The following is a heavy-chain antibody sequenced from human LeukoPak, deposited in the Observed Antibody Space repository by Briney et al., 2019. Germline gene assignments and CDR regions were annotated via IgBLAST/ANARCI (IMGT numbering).Heavy chain of an antibody. Sequence: KPSETLSLTCAVYGGSFSGYYWSWIRQPPGKGLEWIGEINHSGSTNYNPSLKSRVTISVDTSKNQLSLKLSSVTAADTAVYYCARGRYSSGSIDYWGQGTLVTVSS. D-gene: IGHD6-19*01. CDR2: INHSGST. CDR1: GGSFSGYY. CDR3: ARGRYSSGSIDY. J-gene: IGHJ4*02. V-gene: IGHV4-34*01.